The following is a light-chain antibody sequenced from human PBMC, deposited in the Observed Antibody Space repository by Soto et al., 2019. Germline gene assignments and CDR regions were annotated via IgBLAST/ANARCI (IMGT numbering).Light chain of an antibody. V-gene: IGKV1-9*01. CDR3: KQFKSDPLT. CDR1: QGISSS. J-gene: IGKJ4*01. CDR2: AAP. Sequence: DIHLTKSTYFLSASVGARVTIACRAIQGISSSLAWYQQRAGKAPKFLIYAAPTLQSGAPSRFSGTGSRTEFALTISSLQHEDSATYYGKQFKSDPLTFGGGNNVDIK.